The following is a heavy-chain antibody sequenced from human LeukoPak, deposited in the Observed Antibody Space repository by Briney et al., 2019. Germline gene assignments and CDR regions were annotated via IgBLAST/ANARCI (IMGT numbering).Heavy chain of an antibody. J-gene: IGHJ4*02. Sequence: SSETLSLTCTVSGGSISSYYWSWIRQPPGKGLEWIGYIYHSGSTYYNPSLKSRVTISVDTSKNQFSLKLSSVTAADTAVYYCARDSSGWYDYWGREPWSPSPQ. V-gene: IGHV4-59*01. CDR2: IYHSGST. CDR1: GGSISSYY. D-gene: IGHD6-19*01. CDR3: ARDSSGWYDY.